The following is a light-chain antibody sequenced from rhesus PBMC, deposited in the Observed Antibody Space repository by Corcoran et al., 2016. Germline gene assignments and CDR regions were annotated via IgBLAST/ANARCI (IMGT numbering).Light chain of an antibody. CDR3: LQHNSYPYS. CDR2: AAY. J-gene: IGKJ2*01. Sequence: DIQMTQSPSSLSASVGDTVTITCRASQGISSYLNRFQQKPGKAPKLLIDAAYSLESGVPFRFSGSGARTDFTLTIRSLQPVAFAAYYCLQHNSYPYSFGQGPKVEIK. CDR1: QGISSY. V-gene: IGKV1-28*03.